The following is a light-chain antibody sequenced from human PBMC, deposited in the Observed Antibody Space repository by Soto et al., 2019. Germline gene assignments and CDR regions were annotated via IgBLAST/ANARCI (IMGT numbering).Light chain of an antibody. CDR3: QQNTTCPFT. CDR1: QGISSW. Sequence: DIPMTESPSTPSASVGDRVTIACRASQGISSWLAWYQQKPGKAPKLLIYKSSSLESGVPSRFTGSGSGTQFPLAMSGLQPDGLATYYCQQNTTCPFTFGPGTKV. J-gene: IGKJ3*01. CDR2: KSS. V-gene: IGKV1-5*03.